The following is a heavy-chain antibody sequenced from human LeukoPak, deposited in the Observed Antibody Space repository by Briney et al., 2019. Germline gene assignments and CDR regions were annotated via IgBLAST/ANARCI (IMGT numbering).Heavy chain of an antibody. Sequence: SETLSLTCAVSGYSISSGYYWGWIRQPPGKGLEWIGSIYHSGSTYYNPSLKSRVTISVDTSKNQFSLRLSSVTAAATAVYYCARMRGYCSSTSCSQGGYNWFDPWGQGTLVTVSS. V-gene: IGHV4-38-2*01. J-gene: IGHJ5*02. CDR1: GYSISSGYY. D-gene: IGHD2-2*03. CDR3: ARMRGYCSSTSCSQGGYNWFDP. CDR2: IYHSGST.